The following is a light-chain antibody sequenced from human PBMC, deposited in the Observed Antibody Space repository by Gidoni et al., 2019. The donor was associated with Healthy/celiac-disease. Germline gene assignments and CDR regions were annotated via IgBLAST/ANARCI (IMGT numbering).Light chain of an antibody. Sequence: QSALTPPPSASASPGRSVTISCTGTSSDVGGHNYVSWYQQHPGKAPKLMIYEVSKRPSGVPDRFSGSKSGNTASLTVSGLQAEDEADYYCSSYAGSNNRYVFGTGTKVTLL. V-gene: IGLV2-8*01. CDR2: EVS. J-gene: IGLJ1*01. CDR1: SSDVGGHNY. CDR3: SSYAGSNNRYV.